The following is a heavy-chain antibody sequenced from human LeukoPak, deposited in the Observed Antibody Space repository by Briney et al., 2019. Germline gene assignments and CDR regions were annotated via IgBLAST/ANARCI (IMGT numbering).Heavy chain of an antibody. CDR3: TRADYVWGSYRLSQSFDAFDI. CDR2: IYSDGTT. V-gene: IGHV3-53*01. J-gene: IGHJ3*02. Sequence: TGGSLRLSCAASGFTFSEAWMSWVRQAPGKGLEWVSVIYSDGTTHYADSVKGRFTISRDNSKNTLYLQMNTLRAEDTAVYYCTRADYVWGSYRLSQSFDAFDIWGQGTMVTVSS. CDR1: GFTFSEAW. D-gene: IGHD3-16*02.